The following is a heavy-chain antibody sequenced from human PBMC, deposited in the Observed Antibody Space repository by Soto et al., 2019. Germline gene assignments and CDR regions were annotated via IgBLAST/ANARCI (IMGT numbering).Heavy chain of an antibody. V-gene: IGHV4-30-2*01. CDR3: ARSGQYYYGSGSNYGMDV. Sequence: QLQLQESGSGLVKPSQTLSVTCAVSGGSISSGGYSWSWIRQPPGKGLEWIGYIYHSGSTYYNPSLKSRVTISVDRSKNQFSLKLSSVTAADTAVYYCARSGQYYYGSGSNYGMDVWGQGTTVTVSS. CDR1: GGSISSGGYS. D-gene: IGHD3-10*01. J-gene: IGHJ6*02. CDR2: IYHSGST.